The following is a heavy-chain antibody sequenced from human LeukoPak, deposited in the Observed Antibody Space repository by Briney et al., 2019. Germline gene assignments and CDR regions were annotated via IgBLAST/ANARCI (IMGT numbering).Heavy chain of an antibody. J-gene: IGHJ4*02. D-gene: IGHD3-3*01. CDR2: INPNSGGT. Sequence: ASVKVSCKASGYTFTSYYMHWVRQAPGQGLEWMGWINPNSGGTNYAQKFQGRVTMTRDTSIGTAYMELSRLRSDDTAVYYCARGSDDFWSGYSPSYWGQGTLVTVSS. CDR3: ARGSDDFWSGYSPSY. CDR1: GYTFTSYY. V-gene: IGHV1-2*02.